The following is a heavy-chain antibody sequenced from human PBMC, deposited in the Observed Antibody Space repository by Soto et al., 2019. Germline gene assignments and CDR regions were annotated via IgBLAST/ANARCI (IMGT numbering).Heavy chain of an antibody. CDR3: EREGGSSSNLDY. Sequence: SETLSLTCTVSGGSISSGGYYWSWIRQHPGKGLEWIGYIYYSGGTYYTPSLKSRVTISVDTSNNQFSLKLTSVTAADTAVYYSEREGGSSSNLDYWGQGTLVTVSS. D-gene: IGHD6-6*01. CDR2: IYYSGGT. V-gene: IGHV4-31*03. CDR1: GGSISSGGYY. J-gene: IGHJ4*02.